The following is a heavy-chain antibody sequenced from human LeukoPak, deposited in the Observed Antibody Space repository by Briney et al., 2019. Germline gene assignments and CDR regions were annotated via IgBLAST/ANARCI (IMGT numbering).Heavy chain of an antibody. CDR3: ASLMVRGIRDFDH. CDR2: ISYDGTNN. V-gene: IGHV3-30*04. D-gene: IGHD3-10*01. J-gene: IGHJ4*02. Sequence: GRSLRLSCAASGFTFSQYPMHWVRQAPGKGLEWVAVISYDGTNNYRAHSVKGRFTISRDNANNTLYLQMNSLRPEDTAVYFCASLMVRGIRDFDHWGQGTLVTVSS. CDR1: GFTFSQYP.